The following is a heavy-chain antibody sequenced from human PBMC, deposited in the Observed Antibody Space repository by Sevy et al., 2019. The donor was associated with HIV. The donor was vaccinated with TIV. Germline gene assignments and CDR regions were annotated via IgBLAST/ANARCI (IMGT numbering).Heavy chain of an antibody. CDR1: GFTFDDYT. V-gene: IGHV3-43*01. D-gene: IGHD6-19*01. J-gene: IGHJ4*02. CDR3: AKMARGWYYFDY. CDR2: ISWDGGSR. Sequence: GGSLRLSCAASGFTFDDYTMHWVRQAPGKGLEWVSLISWDGGSRYYADSVKGRFTISRDNSKNSLYLQMNSLRTEDTALYYCAKMARGWYYFDYWGQGTLVTVSS.